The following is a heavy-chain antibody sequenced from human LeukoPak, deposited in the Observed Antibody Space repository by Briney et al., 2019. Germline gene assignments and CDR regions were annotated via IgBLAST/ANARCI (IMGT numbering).Heavy chain of an antibody. Sequence: GASVKVSCKASGYTFTSYYMHWVRQAPGQGLEWMGIINPSGGSTSYAQKFQDRVTMTGDTSTDTAYMELTSLKSEDTAVYYCATGIAVIVGLDYWGQGTLVTVSS. V-gene: IGHV1-46*01. CDR1: GYTFTSYY. D-gene: IGHD6-19*01. J-gene: IGHJ4*02. CDR3: ATGIAVIVGLDY. CDR2: INPSGGST.